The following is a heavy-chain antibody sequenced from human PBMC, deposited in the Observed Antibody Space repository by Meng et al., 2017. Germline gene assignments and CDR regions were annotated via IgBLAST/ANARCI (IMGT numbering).Heavy chain of an antibody. D-gene: IGHD6-13*01. Sequence: GESLKISCAASGFTFSSYAMSWVRQAPGKGLEWVSAISGSGASTYYADSVKGRFTISRDNSKNTLYLQMNSLRAEDTAVYYCAKDRYGSSSWFSFYYYYGMDVWGQGTTVTVSS. CDR2: ISGSGAST. V-gene: IGHV3-23*01. CDR3: AKDRYGSSSWFSFYYYYGMDV. CDR1: GFTFSSYA. J-gene: IGHJ6*02.